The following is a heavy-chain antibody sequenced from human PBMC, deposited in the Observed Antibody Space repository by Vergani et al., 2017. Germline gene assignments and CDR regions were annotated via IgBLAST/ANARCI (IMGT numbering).Heavy chain of an antibody. V-gene: IGHV1-46*01. CDR2: INPSGGST. Sequence: QVQLVQSGAEVKKPGASVKVSCKASGYTFTSYYMHWVRQAPGQGLEWMGIINPSGGSTSYAQKFQGRVTMTRDTSTSTVYMELSSLRSEDTAVYYCARATASIVVVPAARVQSYYYYYMDVWGKGTTVTVSS. D-gene: IGHD2-2*01. CDR1: GYTFTSYY. CDR3: ARATASIVVVPAARVQSYYYYYMDV. J-gene: IGHJ6*03.